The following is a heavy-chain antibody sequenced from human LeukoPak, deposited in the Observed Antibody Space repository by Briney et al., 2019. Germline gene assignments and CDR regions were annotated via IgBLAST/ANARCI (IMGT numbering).Heavy chain of an antibody. CDR2: MSGSGGRT. D-gene: IGHD2-15*01. Sequence: GGSLRLSCAASGFTFSSYGMSWVRQAPGKGLEWVSAMSGSGGRTYYADSVKGRFTISRDNSKNTLYLQMNSLKAEDTAVYYCAKWGCSGGSCYPFDYWGQGTLVTVSS. V-gene: IGHV3-23*01. CDR3: AKWGCSGGSCYPFDY. J-gene: IGHJ4*02. CDR1: GFTFSSYG.